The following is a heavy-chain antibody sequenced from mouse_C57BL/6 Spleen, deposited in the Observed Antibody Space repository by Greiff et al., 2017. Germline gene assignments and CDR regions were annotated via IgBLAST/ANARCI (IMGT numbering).Heavy chain of an antibody. V-gene: IGHV3-6*01. J-gene: IGHJ3*01. CDR3: AREVYDYDGAWFAY. Sequence: EVKLQESGPGLVKPSQSLSLTCSVTGYSITSGYYWNWIRQFPGNKLEWMGYISYDGSNNYNPSLKNRISITRDTSKNQFFLKLNSVTTEDTATYYCAREVYDYDGAWFAYWGQGTLVTVSA. CDR1: GYSITSGYY. D-gene: IGHD2-4*01. CDR2: ISYDGSN.